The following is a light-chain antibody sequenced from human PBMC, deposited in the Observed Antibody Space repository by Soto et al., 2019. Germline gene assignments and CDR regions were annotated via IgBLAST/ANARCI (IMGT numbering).Light chain of an antibody. CDR2: RNN. V-gene: IGLV1-47*01. CDR3: SAWDDRMGV. Sequence: SVLTQPHSASGTPGQRVTISCSGSSSNIGSNYVYWYQQLPGTAPKLLIYRNNQRPSGVPDRFSGSKSGTSASLAISGLRSEDEADYYCSAWDDRMGVFGGGTKVTVL. J-gene: IGLJ2*01. CDR1: SSNIGSNY.